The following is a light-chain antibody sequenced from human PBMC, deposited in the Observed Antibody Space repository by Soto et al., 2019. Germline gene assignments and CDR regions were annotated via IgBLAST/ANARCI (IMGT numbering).Light chain of an antibody. CDR2: AAS. J-gene: IGKJ5*01. Sequence: DIQMTQSPSSLSASVGDRVTVTCRASQSISSYLNWYQQKPGKAPKLLIYAASSLQSGVPSRFSGSGSGTDFTLTISGLQSEDFAVYYCQQYNDRPPITFGQGTRLEIK. V-gene: IGKV1-39*01. CDR3: QQYNDRPPIT. CDR1: QSISSY.